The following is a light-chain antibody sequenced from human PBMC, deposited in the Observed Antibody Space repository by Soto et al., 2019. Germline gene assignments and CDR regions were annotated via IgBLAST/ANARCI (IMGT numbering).Light chain of an antibody. J-gene: IGKJ4*01. V-gene: IGKV1-9*01. Sequence: DIRLNQSPFALSASVGDRVTITCRASQGISSYLAWYQQKPGKAPKLLIYAASSLQSGVPSRFSGSGSGRDFTLTISSLQPEDLASCYLQQLDSYPRTFGEGTKVDIK. CDR3: QQLDSYPRT. CDR2: AAS. CDR1: QGISSY.